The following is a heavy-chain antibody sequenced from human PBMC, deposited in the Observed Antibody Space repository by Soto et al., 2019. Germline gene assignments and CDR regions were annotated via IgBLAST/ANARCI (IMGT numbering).Heavy chain of an antibody. D-gene: IGHD3-10*01. CDR2: ISSSSSTI. V-gene: IGHV3-48*01. Sequence: PGGSLRLSCAASGFTFSSYSMNRVRQAPGKGLEWVSYISSSSSTIYYADSVKGRFTISRDNAKNSLYLQMNSLRAEDTAVYYCARDFGFGELFLAYWGQGTLVTVSS. CDR1: GFTFSSYS. J-gene: IGHJ4*02. CDR3: ARDFGFGELFLAY.